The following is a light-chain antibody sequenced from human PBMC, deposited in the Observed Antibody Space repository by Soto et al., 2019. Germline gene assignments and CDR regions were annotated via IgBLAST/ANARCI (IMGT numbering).Light chain of an antibody. CDR3: SSYTSSSTLYV. V-gene: IGLV2-14*01. Sequence: QSALTQPRSVSGSPGQSVTISCTGTSSDVGGYNYVSWYQQHPGKAPKLMIYEVSNRPSGVSNRFSGSKSGNTASLTISGLQPEDEADYYCSSYTSSSTLYVFGSGTTVPGL. CDR1: SSDVGGYNY. J-gene: IGLJ1*01. CDR2: EVS.